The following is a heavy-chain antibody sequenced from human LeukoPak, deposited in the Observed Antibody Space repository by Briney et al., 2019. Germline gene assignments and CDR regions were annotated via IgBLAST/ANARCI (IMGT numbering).Heavy chain of an antibody. Sequence: PGGSLRLSCAASGFTFSSCAMSWVRQAPGKGLEWVSAISGSGDNTYYADSVKGRFTIYRDTTKNTLYLQVNSQRAEDTAVYYCAKSCSGWYSCVYWGQGTLVSVSS. V-gene: IGHV3-23*01. J-gene: IGHJ4*02. CDR3: AKSCSGWYSCVY. D-gene: IGHD6-19*01. CDR1: GFTFSSCA. CDR2: ISGSGDNT.